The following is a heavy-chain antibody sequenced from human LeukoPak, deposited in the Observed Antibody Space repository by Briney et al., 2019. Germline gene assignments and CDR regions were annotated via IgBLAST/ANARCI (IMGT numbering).Heavy chain of an antibody. V-gene: IGHV3-7*01. D-gene: IGHD6-19*01. CDR1: GFTFSSYW. CDR3: ARGTVAGTPDFDF. J-gene: IGHJ4*02. CDR2: IKQDGSEK. Sequence: GGSLRLSCAASGFTFSSYWMSWVRQAPGKGLEWVANIKQDGSEKYYVDSVKGRFTISRDNAKNSLYLQMNSLRAEDTAVYYCARGTVAGTPDFDFWGQGTLVTVSS.